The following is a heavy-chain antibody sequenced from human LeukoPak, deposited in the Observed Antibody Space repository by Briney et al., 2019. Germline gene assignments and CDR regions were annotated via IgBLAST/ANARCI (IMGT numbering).Heavy chain of an antibody. V-gene: IGHV3-48*01. D-gene: IGHD5-18*01. J-gene: IGHJ6*03. CDR3: ARVRVDTAMVRDYYYYMDV. CDR1: GFTFSSYS. CDR2: ISSSSSTI. Sequence: PGGSLRLSCAASGFTFSSYSMNWVRQAPGKGLEWVSSISSSSSTIYYADSVKGRFTISRDNAKNSLYLQMNSLRAEDTAVYYCARVRVDTAMVRDYYYYMDVWGKGTTVTVSS.